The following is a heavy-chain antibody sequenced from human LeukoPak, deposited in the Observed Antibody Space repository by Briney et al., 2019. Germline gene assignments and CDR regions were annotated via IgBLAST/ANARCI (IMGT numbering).Heavy chain of an antibody. Sequence: PGGSLRLSCAASGFTVSSNYMSWVRQAPGKGLEWVSVIYSGGSTYYADSVKGRFTISRDNSKNTLYLQMNSLRAEDTAVYYCARDAYCSSTSCKEYFDLWGRGTLVTVSS. CDR3: ARDAYCSSTSCKEYFDL. CDR2: IYSGGST. J-gene: IGHJ2*01. V-gene: IGHV3-66*01. D-gene: IGHD2-2*01. CDR1: GFTVSSNY.